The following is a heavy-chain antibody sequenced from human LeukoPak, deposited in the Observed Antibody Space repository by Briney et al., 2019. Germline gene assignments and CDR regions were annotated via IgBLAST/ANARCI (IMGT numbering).Heavy chain of an antibody. CDR3: ASLVATVDY. CDR2: IIPILGIA. CDR1: GGTFSSYA. V-gene: IGHV1-69*04. Sequence: SVKVSCKSSGGTFSSYAISWVRQAPGQGLEGMGRIIPILGIANYAQKFQGRVTITADKSTSTAYMELSSLRSEDTAVYYCASLVATVDYWGQGTLLTVSS. J-gene: IGHJ4*02. D-gene: IGHD5-12*01.